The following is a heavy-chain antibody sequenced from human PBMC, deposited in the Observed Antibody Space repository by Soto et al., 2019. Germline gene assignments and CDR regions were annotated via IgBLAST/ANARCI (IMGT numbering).Heavy chain of an antibody. CDR2: IYHSGST. Sequence: QLQLQESGSGLVKPSQTLSLTCAVSGGSISSGGYSWSWIGQPPGKGLEWIGYIYHSGSTYYHPSTKSRVTISVDRSKNQFSRKQSSVTAADTAVYYCARDSTASTYSGWFAPWGQGTLVTVSS. V-gene: IGHV4-30-2*01. D-gene: IGHD1-26*01. CDR3: ARDSTASTYSGWFAP. J-gene: IGHJ5*02. CDR1: GGSISSGGYS.